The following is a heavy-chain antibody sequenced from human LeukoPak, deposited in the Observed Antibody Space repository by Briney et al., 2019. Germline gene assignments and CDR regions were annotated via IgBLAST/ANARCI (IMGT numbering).Heavy chain of an antibody. V-gene: IGHV4-30-2*01. CDR3: ARAHAGRAFDI. CDR2: IYHSGST. Sequence: PSQTLSLTCTVSGGSISSGGYYWSWIRQPPGKGLEWIVYIYHSGSTYYNPSLKSRVTISVDRSKNQFSLKLSSVTAADTAVYYCARAHAGRAFDIWGQGTMVTVSS. CDR1: GGSISSGGYY. J-gene: IGHJ3*02. D-gene: IGHD2-2*01.